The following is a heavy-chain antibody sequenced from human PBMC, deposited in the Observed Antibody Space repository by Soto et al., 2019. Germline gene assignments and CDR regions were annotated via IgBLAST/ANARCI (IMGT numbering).Heavy chain of an antibody. Sequence: SETLSLTCTVSGGSISSGGYYWSWIRQHPGKGLEWIGYIYYSGSTYYNPSLKSRVTISVDTSKNQFSLKLSSVTAADTAVYYCARGTVEYYFYQDVLGKGTTVTGSS. CDR1: GGSISSGGYY. CDR3: ARGTVEYYFYQDV. CDR2: IYYSGST. D-gene: IGHD1-26*01. J-gene: IGHJ6*03. V-gene: IGHV4-31*03.